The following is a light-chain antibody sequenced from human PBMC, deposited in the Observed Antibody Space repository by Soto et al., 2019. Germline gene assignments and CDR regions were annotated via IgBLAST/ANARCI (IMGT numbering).Light chain of an antibody. V-gene: IGKV1-39*01. CDR1: QSVSSY. CDR2: AAS. J-gene: IGKJ5*01. Sequence: DIQMTQSPSSLSASVGDRVTITCRASQSVSSYLNWYQQKPGKAPKFLIYAASSLQSGVPSRFSGSGFGTDFTLTISSLQPEDSAIYYCQQADTFPITFGQGTRLEIK. CDR3: QQADTFPIT.